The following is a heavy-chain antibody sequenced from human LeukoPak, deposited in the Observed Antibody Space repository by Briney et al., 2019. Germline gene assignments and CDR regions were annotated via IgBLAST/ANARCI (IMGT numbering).Heavy chain of an antibody. V-gene: IGHV3-64D*06. D-gene: IGHD6-19*01. CDR2: ISDNGGST. Sequence: GGSLRLSCPAPGVTFSSHAMHWVRQAPGKGLEYVSGISDNGGSTFYADSVKGRFTISRDNSKNTLYLQMSSLRGEDTAVYYCYISGWTEDIDNWGQGTLVTVSS. J-gene: IGHJ4*02. CDR1: GVTFSSHA. CDR3: YISGWTEDIDN.